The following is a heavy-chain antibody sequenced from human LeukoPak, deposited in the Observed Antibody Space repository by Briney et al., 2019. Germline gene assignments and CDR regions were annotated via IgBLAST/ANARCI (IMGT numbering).Heavy chain of an antibody. V-gene: IGHV3-21*04. CDR1: GFTFSSYS. J-gene: IGHJ4*02. Sequence: GGSLRLSCSASGFTFSSYSMNWVRQAPGKGLEWVSSISSSSSYIYYADSVKGRFTISRDNAKNSLYLQMNSLRVEDTAIYHCAKEAGDSYHYYFDYWGQGTLVTVSS. D-gene: IGHD2-21*02. CDR3: AKEAGDSYHYYFDY. CDR2: ISSSSSYI.